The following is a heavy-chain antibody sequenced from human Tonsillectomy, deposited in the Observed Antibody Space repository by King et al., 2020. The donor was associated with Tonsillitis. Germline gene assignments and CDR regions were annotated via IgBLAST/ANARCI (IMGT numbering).Heavy chain of an antibody. CDR3: TRDLLGYCSSTSCSQGGYYYYGMDV. CDR2: IRSKAYGGTT. CDR1: GFTFGDYA. J-gene: IGHJ6*02. Sequence: VQLVESGGGLVKPGRSLRLSCTASGFTFGDYAMSWFRQAPGKGLEWGGFIRSKAYGGTTEYAASVKGRFTISRDYSKSSAYLQMNSLKTDDTAVYYCTRDLLGYCSSTSCSQGGYYYYGMDVWGQGTTVTVSS. D-gene: IGHD2-2*01. V-gene: IGHV3-49*05.